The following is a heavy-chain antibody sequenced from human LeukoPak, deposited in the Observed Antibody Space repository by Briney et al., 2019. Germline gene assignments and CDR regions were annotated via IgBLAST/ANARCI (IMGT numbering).Heavy chain of an antibody. CDR1: GGSFSGYY. CDR2: INHSGST. J-gene: IGHJ4*02. Sequence: SETLSLTGAVYGGSFSGYYWSWIRQPPGKGLEWIGEINHSGSTNYNPSLKSRVTISVDTSKNQFSLKLSSVTAADTAVYYCASGDGYRPPTYYWGQGTLVTVSS. CDR3: ASGDGYRPPTYY. D-gene: IGHD5-24*01. V-gene: IGHV4-34*01.